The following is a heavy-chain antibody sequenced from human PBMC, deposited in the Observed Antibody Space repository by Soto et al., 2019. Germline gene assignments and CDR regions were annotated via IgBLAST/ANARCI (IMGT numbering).Heavy chain of an antibody. J-gene: IGHJ4*02. D-gene: IGHD2-21*02. CDR2: INAGNGNT. CDR1: GYTFTRYA. Sequence: QVQLVQSGAEEKKPGASVKVSCKASGYTFTRYAMHWVRQAPGQRLEWMGWINAGNGNTKYSQKFPGRVTITRDTSASTAYMEVSSLRSEDTAVYYCARSIVVVTALDYWGQGTLVTVSS. CDR3: ARSIVVVTALDY. V-gene: IGHV1-3*05.